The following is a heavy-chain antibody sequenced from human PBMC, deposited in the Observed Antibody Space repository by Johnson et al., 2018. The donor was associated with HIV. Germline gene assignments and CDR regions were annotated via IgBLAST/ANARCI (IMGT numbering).Heavy chain of an antibody. J-gene: IGHJ3*02. CDR1: GFTFNSYW. CDR3: ARERVYSSVFWYLSEDAFDI. CDR2: IKQDGTEK. Sequence: VQLVESGGGLVQPGGSLRLSCVVSGFTFNSYWMSWVRQAPGKGLEWVANIKQDGTEKYYVDSMKGRFTISRDNAKNSLYLKINSLRAEDTAVYYCARERVYSSVFWYLSEDAFDIWGQGTMVTFSS. D-gene: IGHD6-19*01. V-gene: IGHV3-7*01.